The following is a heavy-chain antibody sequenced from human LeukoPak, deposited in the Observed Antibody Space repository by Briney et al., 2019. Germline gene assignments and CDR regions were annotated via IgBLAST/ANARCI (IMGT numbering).Heavy chain of an antibody. CDR1: GFTVSSNY. CDR3: ARGDYYDSSGYYGY. J-gene: IGHJ4*02. D-gene: IGHD3-22*01. Sequence: GGSLRLSCAASGFTVSSNYMSWVRQAPGKGLEWVSVIYSGGSTYYADSVKGRFTVSRHNSKNTLYLQMNSLRAEDTAVYYCARGDYYDSSGYYGYWGQGTLVTVSS. V-gene: IGHV3-53*04. CDR2: IYSGGST.